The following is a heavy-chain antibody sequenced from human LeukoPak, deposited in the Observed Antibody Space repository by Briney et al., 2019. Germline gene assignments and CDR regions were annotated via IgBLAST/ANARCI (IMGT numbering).Heavy chain of an antibody. V-gene: IGHV3-48*03. CDR2: ISSSGTTI. Sequence: GGSLRLSCAASGFTFGSYEMNWFRQAPGKGLEWVSYISSSGTTIYYADSVKGRFTISRDNAKNSLYLQMNSLRAEDTAVYYCAKGSIAAYYYYYYMDVWGQGTMVTVSS. D-gene: IGHD6-6*01. CDR3: AKGSIAAYYYYYYMDV. CDR1: GFTFGSYE. J-gene: IGHJ6*03.